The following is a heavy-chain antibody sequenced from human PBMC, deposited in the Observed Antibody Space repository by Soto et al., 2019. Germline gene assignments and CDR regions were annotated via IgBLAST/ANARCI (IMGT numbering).Heavy chain of an antibody. Sequence: EVQLVESGGGLVQPGGSLRLSCAASGFTFSSYWMSWVRQAPGKGLEWVANIKQDGSEKYYVDSVKGRFTISRDNAKNSLYLQMNSLRAEDTAVYYCARGSAAAGTDFQRWGQGTLVTVSS. D-gene: IGHD6-13*01. J-gene: IGHJ1*01. CDR1: GFTFSSYW. CDR2: IKQDGSEK. CDR3: ARGSAAAGTDFQR. V-gene: IGHV3-7*03.